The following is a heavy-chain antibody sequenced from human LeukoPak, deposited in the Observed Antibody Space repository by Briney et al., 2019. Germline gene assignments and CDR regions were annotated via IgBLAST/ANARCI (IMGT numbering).Heavy chain of an antibody. V-gene: IGHV3-9*01. Sequence: PGGSLRLSCAASGFTFSSYAMSWVRQAPGKGLEWVSGISWNSGSIGYADSVKGRFTISRDNAKNSLYLQMNSLRAEDTALYYCAKGGYFDWSRTTMDVWGQGTTVTVSS. CDR2: ISWNSGSI. CDR3: AKGGYFDWSRTTMDV. CDR1: GFTFSSYA. J-gene: IGHJ6*02. D-gene: IGHD3-9*01.